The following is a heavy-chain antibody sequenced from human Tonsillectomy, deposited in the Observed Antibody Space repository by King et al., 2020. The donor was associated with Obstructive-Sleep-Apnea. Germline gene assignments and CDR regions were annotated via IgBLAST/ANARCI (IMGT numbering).Heavy chain of an antibody. J-gene: IGHJ4*02. V-gene: IGHV3-33*01. CDR3: ARDGRDYGGNPAPFDY. CDR2: IWYDGSNK. D-gene: IGHD4-23*01. CDR1: GFTFSSYG. Sequence: VQLVESGGGVVQPGRSLRLSCAASGFTFSSYGMHWVRQAPGKGLEWVAVIWYDGSNKYYADSVKGRFTISRENSKNTLYLKMNSLRAEDTAVYYCARDGRDYGGNPAPFDYWGQGTLVTVSS.